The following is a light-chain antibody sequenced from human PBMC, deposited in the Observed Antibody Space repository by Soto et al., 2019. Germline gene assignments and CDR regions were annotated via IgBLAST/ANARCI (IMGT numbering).Light chain of an antibody. Sequence: EIVRTQYPRTLSLTPGDRATXSCRASQSVSNNSLAWYQQKPVQSPSLLVYVASNMSTGIPYRFRRRGSGTDLTLTISSLENEAFAVYYLQQYVTSGTFGQGTKLDIK. CDR2: VAS. J-gene: IGKJ1*01. CDR3: QQYVTSGT. V-gene: IGKV3-20*01. CDR1: QSVSNNS.